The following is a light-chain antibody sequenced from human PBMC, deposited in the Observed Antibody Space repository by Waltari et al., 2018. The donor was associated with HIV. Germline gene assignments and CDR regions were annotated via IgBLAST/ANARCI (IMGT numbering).Light chain of an antibody. Sequence: QSALTQPASVSGSPGQSVTISCPGTTSDFGPYNFVSCYQQHPANVPKVLIHQITSRPPAVPQRVSASRSGNTASLTISGLQAEDEAVYYCSTHTADDTPAFGGGTKLTVL. CDR1: TSDFGPYNF. V-gene: IGLV2-14*03. CDR3: STHTADDTPA. J-gene: IGLJ3*02. CDR2: QIT.